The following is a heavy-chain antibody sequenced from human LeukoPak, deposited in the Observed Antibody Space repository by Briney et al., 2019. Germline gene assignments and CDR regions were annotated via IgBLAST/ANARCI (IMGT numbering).Heavy chain of an antibody. CDR3: ARVQGSDYDILTGYPNWFDP. J-gene: IGHJ5*02. Sequence: ASVKVSCKASGYTFTSYGISWERQAPGQGLEWMGWISAYNGNTNYAQKLQGRVTMTTDTSTSTAYMELRSLRSDDTAVYYCARVQGSDYDILTGYPNWFDPWGQGTLVTVSS. D-gene: IGHD3-9*01. V-gene: IGHV1-18*01. CDR1: GYTFTSYG. CDR2: ISAYNGNT.